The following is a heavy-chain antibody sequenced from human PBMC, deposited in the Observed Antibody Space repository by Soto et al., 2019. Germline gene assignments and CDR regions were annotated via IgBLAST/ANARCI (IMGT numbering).Heavy chain of an antibody. CDR1: GFSLSTSGVG. J-gene: IGHJ4*02. Sequence: QITLKESGPTLVKPTQTLTLTCTFSGFSLSTSGVGVGWIRQPPGKALEWLALIYWDDDKRYSPSLKSRLTITKNTSKNQVVLTMTNMDPVDTATYYCAHISSGWYHWDYWGQGTLVTVSS. V-gene: IGHV2-5*02. D-gene: IGHD6-19*01. CDR3: AHISSGWYHWDY. CDR2: IYWDDDK.